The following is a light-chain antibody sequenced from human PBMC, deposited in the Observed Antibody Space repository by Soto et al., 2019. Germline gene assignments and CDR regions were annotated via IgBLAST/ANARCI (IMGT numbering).Light chain of an antibody. V-gene: IGKV3-20*01. J-gene: IGKJ1*01. CDR3: QQYVSSPWA. Sequence: EIVLAQSPGTLSLSPGERATLSCRASQSVTNSFLAWYQQKPGQAPRLLIYGASRRATGIPDRFTGSGSGTDITLTTSRLESEDFAVYYCQQYVSSPWAFGRGTKVEI. CDR1: QSVTNSF. CDR2: GAS.